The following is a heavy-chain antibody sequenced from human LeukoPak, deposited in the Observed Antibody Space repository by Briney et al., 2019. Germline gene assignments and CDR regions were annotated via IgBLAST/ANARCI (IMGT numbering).Heavy chain of an antibody. CDR2: INWNGNNI. J-gene: IGHJ3*02. CDR3: AEGWGYDNSAPPYI. V-gene: IGHV3-9*01. D-gene: IGHD3-22*01. CDR1: GFTFEDYA. Sequence: GRSLRLSCAASGFTFEDYAMNWVRQAPGKGLEWVSGINWNGNNIGYADSVKGRFTISRDNAKTSLYLQMNSLRADDTALYYCAEGWGYDNSAPPYIWGQGTMVSVSS.